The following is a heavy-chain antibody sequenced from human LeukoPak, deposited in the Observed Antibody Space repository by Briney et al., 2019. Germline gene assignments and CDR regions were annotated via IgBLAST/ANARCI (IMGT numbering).Heavy chain of an antibody. D-gene: IGHD1-26*01. V-gene: IGHV4-31*03. J-gene: IGHJ4*02. CDR2: INYSGST. CDR1: GGSIASAGYY. Sequence: SQTLSLTCTVSGGSIASAGYYWSWIRQHPGKGLEWIGYINYSGSTYYNPSLKSRVTISVDTSKNQFSLKLSSVTAADTAVYYCARGRIIVGAIHFDYWGQGTLVTVSS. CDR3: ARGRIIVGAIHFDY.